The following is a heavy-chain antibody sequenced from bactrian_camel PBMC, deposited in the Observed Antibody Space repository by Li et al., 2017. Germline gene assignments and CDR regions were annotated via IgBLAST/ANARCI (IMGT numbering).Heavy chain of an antibody. V-gene: IGHV3S40*01. J-gene: IGHJ4*01. Sequence: VQLVESGGGSVQPGGSLRLSCAASGFNFRGAHMSWLRQAPGKELEWVSSVFNDGVFKTYADSVKGRFAISRDNANNTLYLQLNDLKSVDTAMYFCARGWEKNFGIRGQGTQVTVS. CDR1: GFNFRGAH. D-gene: IGHD5*01. CDR2: VFNDGVFK. CDR3: ARGWEKNFGI.